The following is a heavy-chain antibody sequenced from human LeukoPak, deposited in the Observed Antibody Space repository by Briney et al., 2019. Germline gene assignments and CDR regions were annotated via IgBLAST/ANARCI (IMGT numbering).Heavy chain of an antibody. CDR3: ARADVEMATIVYAFDI. CDR2: ISGSGGST. CDR1: GFTFSSYA. J-gene: IGHJ3*02. D-gene: IGHD5-24*01. Sequence: GGSLRLSCAAPGFTFSSYAMSWVRQAPGKGLEWVSAISGSGGSTYYADSVKGRFTISRDNSKNTLYLQMNSLRAEDTAVYYCARADVEMATIVYAFDIWGQGTMVTVSS. V-gene: IGHV3-23*01.